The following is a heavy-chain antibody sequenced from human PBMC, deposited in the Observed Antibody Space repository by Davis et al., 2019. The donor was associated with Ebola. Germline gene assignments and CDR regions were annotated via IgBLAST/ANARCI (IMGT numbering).Heavy chain of an antibody. Sequence: ASVKVSCKASGYTFTGYYMHWVRQAPGQGLEWMGWISAYNGNTNYAQKLQGRVTMTTDTSTSTAYMELRSLRSDDTAVYYCARDGVVLIYYYGMDVWGQGTTVTVSS. CDR3: ARDGVVLIYYYGMDV. J-gene: IGHJ6*02. V-gene: IGHV1-18*04. CDR1: GYTFTGYY. CDR2: ISAYNGNT. D-gene: IGHD2-8*02.